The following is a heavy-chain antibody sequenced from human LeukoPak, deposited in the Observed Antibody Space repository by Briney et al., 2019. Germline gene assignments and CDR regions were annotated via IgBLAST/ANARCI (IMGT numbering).Heavy chain of an antibody. CDR3: ARNVAAELYWLDP. V-gene: IGHV1-18*01. CDR2: ITGHNGDT. J-gene: IGHJ5*02. D-gene: IGHD1-7*01. CDR1: GYTFTSYG. Sequence: EASVKVSCKASGYTFTSYGISWVRQAPGQGLEWMGWITGHNGDTNSAQKFEGRVIMTTDTSTSTVYMELKNLRSDDTAVYYCARNVAAELYWLDPWGQGTLDTVSS.